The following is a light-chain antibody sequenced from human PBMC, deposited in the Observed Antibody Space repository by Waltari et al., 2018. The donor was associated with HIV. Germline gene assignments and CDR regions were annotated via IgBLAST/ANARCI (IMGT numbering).Light chain of an antibody. V-gene: IGLV4-69*01. CDR3: QTWGTGIVV. Sequence: QLVLTQSPSASASLGASVKLTCTLSSGHSSYVIAWHQQQPTKGPRYLMNLNRDGSHFKGDGIPVLFSGISSGANRYFTISSLQSVDEADYYCQTWGTGIVVFGGGTKLTVL. J-gene: IGLJ2*01. CDR1: SGHSSYV. CDR2: LNRDGSH.